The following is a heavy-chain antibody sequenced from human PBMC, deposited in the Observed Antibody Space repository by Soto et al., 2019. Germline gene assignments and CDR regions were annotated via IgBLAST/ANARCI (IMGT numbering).Heavy chain of an antibody. J-gene: IGHJ5*02. CDR1: GYTFTSYY. V-gene: IGHV1-46*01. Sequence: GASVKVSCKASGYTFTSYYMHWVLQAPGQGLEWMGIINPSGGSTSYAQKFQGRVTMTRDTSTSTVYMELSSLRSEDTAVYYCAREAREDEQLVWDVRDWFDPWGQGTLVTVSS. CDR3: AREAREDEQLVWDVRDWFDP. D-gene: IGHD6-6*01. CDR2: INPSGGST.